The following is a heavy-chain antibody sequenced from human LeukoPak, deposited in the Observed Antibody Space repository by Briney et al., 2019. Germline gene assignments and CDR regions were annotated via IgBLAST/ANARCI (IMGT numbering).Heavy chain of an antibody. CDR1: GFTFSSYG. V-gene: IGHV3-30*18. CDR2: ISYDGSNK. CDR3: AKDSRPSYFDY. J-gene: IGHJ4*02. Sequence: KPGRSLRLSCAASGFTFSSYGMHWVRQAPGKGLEWVAVISYDGSNKYYADSVKGRFTISRDNSKNTLYLQMNSLRAEDTAVYYCAKDSRPSYFDYWGQGTLVTVSS.